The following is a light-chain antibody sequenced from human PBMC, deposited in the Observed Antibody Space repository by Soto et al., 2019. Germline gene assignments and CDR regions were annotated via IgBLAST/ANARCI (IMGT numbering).Light chain of an antibody. CDR3: QQYNRYSLT. V-gene: IGKV1-5*01. Sequence: DIQMSQSPSTVSASVGDRVSITCRASQSLSSWLAWYQQKPGKAPKLLIYDVSSLESGVPSRFSGSGSGTEFTLTISSLQPDDFATYYCQQYNRYSLTFGQGTRLEIK. CDR1: QSLSSW. J-gene: IGKJ5*01. CDR2: DVS.